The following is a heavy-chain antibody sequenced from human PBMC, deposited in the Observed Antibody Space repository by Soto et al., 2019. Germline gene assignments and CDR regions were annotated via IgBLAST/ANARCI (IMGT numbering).Heavy chain of an antibody. CDR3: ARDVVVTATIDY. V-gene: IGHV4-39*02. CDR1: GGSISSSSYY. CDR2: IYYSGST. J-gene: IGHJ4*02. D-gene: IGHD2-21*02. Sequence: SETLSLTCTVSGGSISSSSYYWGWIRQPPGKGLEWIGSIYYSGSTYYNPSLKSRVTISVDTSKNQFSLKLSSVTAADTAVYYCARDVVVTATIDYWGQGTLVTVSS.